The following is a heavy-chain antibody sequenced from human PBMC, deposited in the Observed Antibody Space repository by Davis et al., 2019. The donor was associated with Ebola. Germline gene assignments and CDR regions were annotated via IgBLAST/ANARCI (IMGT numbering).Heavy chain of an antibody. D-gene: IGHD6-19*01. V-gene: IGHV3-30*02. Sequence: PGGSLRLSCAASGFTFSTYGMHWVRQAPGKGLEWVSFIRYDGTDKYNADSVKGRFTISRDNSKNTLYLQMNSLRAEDTAVFYCAKRATVKVAGAKYYNAMDVWGKGTTVTVSS. CDR1: GFTFSTYG. J-gene: IGHJ6*04. CDR2: IRYDGTDK. CDR3: AKRATVKVAGAKYYNAMDV.